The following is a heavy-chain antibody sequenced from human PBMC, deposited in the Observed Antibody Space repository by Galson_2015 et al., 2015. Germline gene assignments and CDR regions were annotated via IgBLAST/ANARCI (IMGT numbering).Heavy chain of an antibody. D-gene: IGHD6-13*01. J-gene: IGHJ4*02. Sequence: CAISGDSVSSNSAAWNWIRQSPSRGLEWLGRTYYRSKWYNDYAVSVKSRITINPDTSKNQFSLKLSSVTAADTAVYYCASVTAAGDYWGQGTLVTVSS. CDR3: ASVTAAGDY. CDR2: TYYRSKWYN. V-gene: IGHV6-1*01. CDR1: GDSVSSNSAA.